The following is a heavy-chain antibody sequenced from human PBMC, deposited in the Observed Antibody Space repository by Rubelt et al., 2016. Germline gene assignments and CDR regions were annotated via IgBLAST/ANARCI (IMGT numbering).Heavy chain of an antibody. CDR2: IYWNDDK. CDR3: AHDTLPFDY. CDR1: GFSLRTSGVG. J-gene: IGHJ4*02. Sequence: QITLKEYGPTLVKPTETLTLTCTFSGFSLRTSGVGVAWIRQPPGKALEWLALIYWNDDKRYSPSLKSRLASTKDTSKNQVVLTMSNMDPVDTATYYCAHDTLPFDYWGQGTLVTVSS. V-gene: IGHV2-5*01.